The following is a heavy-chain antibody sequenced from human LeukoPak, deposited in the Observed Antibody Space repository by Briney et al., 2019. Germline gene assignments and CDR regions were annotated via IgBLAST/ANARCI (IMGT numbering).Heavy chain of an antibody. CDR2: ISWDGGST. J-gene: IGHJ6*02. D-gene: IGHD1-26*01. CDR1: GFTFDDYT. V-gene: IGHV3-43*01. CDR3: ASQVSGSYSYYYYYYGMDV. Sequence: PGGSLRLSCAASGFTFDDYTMHWVRQAPGKGLEWVSLISWDGGSTYYADSVKGRFTISRDNAKNSLYLQMNSLRAEDTAVYYCASQVSGSYSYYYYYYGMDVWGQGTTVTVSS.